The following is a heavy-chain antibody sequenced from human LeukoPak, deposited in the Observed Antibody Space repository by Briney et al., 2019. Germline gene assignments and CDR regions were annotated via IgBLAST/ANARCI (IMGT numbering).Heavy chain of an antibody. CDR1: RYTFTSYD. D-gene: IGHD3-10*01. J-gene: IGHJ4*02. CDR2: MNPTSGRT. Sequence: ASVQVSCKASRYTFTSYDINWVGEAAGEGLEWMGSMNPTSGRTGYAQTFQGRVIMTGDASIDTAYMELSNLRTDDTAVYYYARLSATPDYYGLGGYYYLGYWGQGTPVTVSS. CDR3: ARLSATPDYYGLGGYYYLGY. V-gene: IGHV1-8*01.